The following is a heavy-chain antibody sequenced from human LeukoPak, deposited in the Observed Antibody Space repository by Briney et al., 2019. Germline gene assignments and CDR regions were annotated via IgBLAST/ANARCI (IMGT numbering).Heavy chain of an antibody. D-gene: IGHD1-7*01. CDR1: GYTFTSYY. CDR2: INPSGGST. CDR3: ARSLGHWNYPNWFDP. Sequence: ASVKVSCKASGYTFTSYYMHWVRQAPGQGLEWMGIINPSGGSTSYAQKFQGRVTITRNTSISTAYMELSSLRSEDTAVYYCARSLGHWNYPNWFDPWGQGTLVTVSS. V-gene: IGHV1-46*01. J-gene: IGHJ5*02.